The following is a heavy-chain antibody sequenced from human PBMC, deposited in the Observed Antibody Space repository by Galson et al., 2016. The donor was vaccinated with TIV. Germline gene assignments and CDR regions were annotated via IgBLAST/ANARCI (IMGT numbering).Heavy chain of an antibody. Sequence: SVKVSCKASGDTISSYVFNWVRLAPGQGLEWMGGISPMLDTTNYAQKFRGRVTITADKFTSTAYMELSSLRSEDTAVYYCGRVGPFQFDSSGFTANWGQGTLVTVS. CDR3: GRVGPFQFDSSGFTAN. D-gene: IGHD3-22*01. CDR1: GDTISSYV. V-gene: IGHV1-69*10. J-gene: IGHJ4*02. CDR2: ISPMLDTT.